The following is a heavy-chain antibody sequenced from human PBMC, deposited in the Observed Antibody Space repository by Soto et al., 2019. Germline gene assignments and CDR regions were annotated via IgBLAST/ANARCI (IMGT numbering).Heavy chain of an antibody. V-gene: IGHV3-9*01. CDR3: AKDRDDYGDSPAAFDI. CDR1: GFTFDDYA. Sequence: EVQLVESGGGLVQPGRSLRLSCAASGFTFDDYAMHWVRQAPGKGLEWVSGISWNSGSIGYADSVKGRFTISRDNAKNSLYLQMNSLRAEDTALYYCAKDRDDYGDSPAAFDIWGQGTMVTVSS. J-gene: IGHJ3*02. D-gene: IGHD4-17*01. CDR2: ISWNSGSI.